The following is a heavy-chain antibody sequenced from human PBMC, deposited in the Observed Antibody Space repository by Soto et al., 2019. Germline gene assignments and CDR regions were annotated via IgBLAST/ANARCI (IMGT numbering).Heavy chain of an antibody. CDR1: GFTFSDYY. D-gene: IGHD3-9*01. CDR2: ISSSGSTI. V-gene: IGHV3-11*01. Sequence: QVQLVESGGGLVKPGGSLRLSCAASGFTFSDYYMSWIRQAPGKGLEWVSYISSSGSTIYYADSVKGRFTISRDNAKNSLYLQISSLRAEDPAVYYCARVWTGRYDILTGPEFDYWGQGTLVTVSS. CDR3: ARVWTGRYDILTGPEFDY. J-gene: IGHJ4*02.